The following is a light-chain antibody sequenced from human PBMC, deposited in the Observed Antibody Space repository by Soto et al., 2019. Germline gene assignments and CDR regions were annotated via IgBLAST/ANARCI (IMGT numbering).Light chain of an antibody. CDR3: QQRRNWWT. J-gene: IGKJ1*01. CDR2: DTS. CDR1: QSVSSY. V-gene: IGKV3-11*01. Sequence: ESVLTHSPATLSLSPGERATLSCRASQSVSSYLAWYQQKPGQAPRLLIYDTSNRATDIPPRFSGSGSGTDFTLTISSLEPEDFAVYYCQQRRNWWTFGQGTKVDIK.